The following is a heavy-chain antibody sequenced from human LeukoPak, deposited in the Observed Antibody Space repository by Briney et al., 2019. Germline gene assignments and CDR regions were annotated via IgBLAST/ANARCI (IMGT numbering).Heavy chain of an antibody. CDR1: GYTFTSYY. CDR3: ARPSAGTTVASYY. V-gene: IGHV1-46*01. Sequence: GASVKVSCKSSGYTFTSYYMHWVRQPPGQGLEWMGIINPSGGSTSYAQKFQGRVTMNSDTSTSTVYMELSSLRSEDTAVYYCARPSAGTTVASYYWGQGTLVTVSS. CDR2: INPSGGST. J-gene: IGHJ4*02. D-gene: IGHD1-1*01.